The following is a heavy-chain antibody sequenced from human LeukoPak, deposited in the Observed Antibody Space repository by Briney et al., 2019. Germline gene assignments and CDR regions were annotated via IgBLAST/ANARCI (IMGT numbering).Heavy chain of an antibody. V-gene: IGHV5-51*01. CDR3: ARHVNYDSSGYYPSPFGY. CDR1: GYSFTSYW. Sequence: GESLKISCKGSGYSFTSYWIGWVRQMPGKGLEWMGIIYPGDSDTRYSPSFQGQVTISADKSISTAYLQWSSLKASDTAMYYCARHVNYDSSGYYPSPFGYWGQGTLVTVSS. D-gene: IGHD3-22*01. CDR2: IYPGDSDT. J-gene: IGHJ4*02.